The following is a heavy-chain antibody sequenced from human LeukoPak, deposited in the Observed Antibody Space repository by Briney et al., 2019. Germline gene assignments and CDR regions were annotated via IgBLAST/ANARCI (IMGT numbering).Heavy chain of an antibody. CDR1: GGSISSYY. D-gene: IGHD1-7*01. V-gene: IGHV4-4*07. Sequence: PSETLSLTCTVSGGSISSYYWSWIRQPAGKGLEWIGRIYTSGSTNYNPSLKSRVTMSVDTSKNKFSLKLSSVTAADTAVYYCARAGDRNYSPHYYYYGMDVWGQGTTVTVSS. CDR3: ARAGDRNYSPHYYYYGMDV. CDR2: IYTSGST. J-gene: IGHJ6*02.